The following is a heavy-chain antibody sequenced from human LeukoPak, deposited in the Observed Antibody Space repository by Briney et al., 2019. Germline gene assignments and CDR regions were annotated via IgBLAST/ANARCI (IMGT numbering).Heavy chain of an antibody. D-gene: IGHD4-17*01. J-gene: IGHJ4*02. V-gene: IGHV3-64*01. Sequence: PGGSLRLSCAASGFTFSSYAMHWVRQAPGKGLESVSAISSNGGSTYYANSVKGRFTISRDNSKNTLYLQMGSLRAEDVAVDYCARESRGDYDYWGQGTLVTVSS. CDR2: ISSNGGST. CDR3: ARESRGDYDY. CDR1: GFTFSSYA.